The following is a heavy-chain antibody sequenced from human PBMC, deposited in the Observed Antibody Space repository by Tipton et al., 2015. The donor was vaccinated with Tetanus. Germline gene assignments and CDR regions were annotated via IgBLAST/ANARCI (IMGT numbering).Heavy chain of an antibody. CDR1: GFTVSSNY. CDR2: IYSGGST. D-gene: IGHD3-22*01. CDR3: ARDHYYYDSSGQNYYFDY. J-gene: IGHJ4*02. Sequence: QLVQSGGGLIQPGGSLRLSCAASGFTVSSNYMSWVRQTPGKGLEWVSVIYSGGSTYYADSVKGRFTISRDNSKNTLYLQMNSLRAEDTAVYYCARDHYYYDSSGQNYYFDYWGQGTLVTVSS. V-gene: IGHV3-53*01.